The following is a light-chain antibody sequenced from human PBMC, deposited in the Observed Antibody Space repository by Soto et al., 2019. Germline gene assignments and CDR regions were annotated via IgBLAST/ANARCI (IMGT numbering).Light chain of an antibody. CDR1: SSDVGGYNY. Sequence: QSVLTQPASVSGSPGQSITISCTGTSSDVGGYNYVSWYQHHPGKAPKLIIYDVSNRPSGVSMRFSGSKSDNTASLTISGLQPEDEADYHCSSYTTSNTRQIVFGTGTKVTVL. J-gene: IGLJ1*01. V-gene: IGLV2-14*03. CDR2: DVS. CDR3: SSYTTSNTRQIV.